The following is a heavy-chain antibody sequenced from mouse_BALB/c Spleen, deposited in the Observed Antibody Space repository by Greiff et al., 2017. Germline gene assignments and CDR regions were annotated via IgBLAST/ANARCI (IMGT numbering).Heavy chain of an antibody. CDR3: ARGGYYDYDKGDY. CDR1: GYTFTDYN. J-gene: IGHJ2*01. V-gene: IGHV1S29*02. CDR2: IYPYNGGT. D-gene: IGHD2-4*01. Sequence: EVQLQQSGPELVKPGASVKISCKASGYTFTDYNMHWVKQSHGKSLEWIGYIYPYNGGTGYNQKFKSKATLTVDNSSSTAYMELRSLTSEDSAVYYCARGGYYDYDKGDYWGQGTTLTVSS.